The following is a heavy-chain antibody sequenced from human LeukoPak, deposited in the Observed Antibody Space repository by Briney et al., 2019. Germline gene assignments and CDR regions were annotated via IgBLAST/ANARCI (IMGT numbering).Heavy chain of an antibody. D-gene: IGHD2-8*01. CDR2: IRYDGSNK. Sequence: PGGSLRLSCAASGFTFSTCGMRWVRQAPGRGLEWVAFIRYDGSNKDYADSVQGRFTISRDNSKNTLYLQMNSLRAEDTAMYHCAKVKALDAVASYFDYWGQGTLVTVSS. CDR3: AKVKALDAVASYFDY. V-gene: IGHV3-30*02. J-gene: IGHJ4*02. CDR1: GFTFSTCG.